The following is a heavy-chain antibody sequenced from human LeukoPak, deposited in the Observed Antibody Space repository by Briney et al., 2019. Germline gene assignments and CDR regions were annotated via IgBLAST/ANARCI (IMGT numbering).Heavy chain of an antibody. D-gene: IGHD3-22*01. V-gene: IGHV4-39*07. Sequence: SETLSLTCTVSGGSISSSSYYWGWIRQPPGKGLEWIGSIYYSGSTYYNPSLKSRVTISVDTSKTQFSLKLSSVTAADTAVFYCASSDSSGYYVAYWGQGTLVTVSS. J-gene: IGHJ4*02. CDR3: ASSDSSGYYVAY. CDR1: GGSISSSSYY. CDR2: IYYSGST.